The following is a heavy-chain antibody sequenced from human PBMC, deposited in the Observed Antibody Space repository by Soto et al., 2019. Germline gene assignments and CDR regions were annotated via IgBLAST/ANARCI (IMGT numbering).Heavy chain of an antibody. V-gene: IGHV1-18*04. Sequence: QVHLVQSGTEVKEPGASVKVSCKASASTFTGYTINWVRQAPGQGLEWMGWISTFNGNTKYAGNFEGRVTMTTNTSTPTAYMELTGLTFDDTAVYFCARGPVTSGRWFGPWGQGTLVSVSS. CDR2: ISTFNGNT. D-gene: IGHD4-17*01. J-gene: IGHJ5*02. CDR1: ASTFTGYT. CDR3: ARGPVTSGRWFGP.